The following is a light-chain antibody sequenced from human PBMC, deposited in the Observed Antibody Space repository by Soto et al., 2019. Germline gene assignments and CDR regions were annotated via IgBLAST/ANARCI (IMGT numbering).Light chain of an antibody. Sequence: DIQMTQSPSSLSASVGDRVTITCRTSQTGSNNLNWYQRKPWKAPSLLIYASSTLQSGVPSRFIVSGSETEFTSTISSLQPEDFATYYCQQDNMTPFTFGPGTKVDI. CDR2: ASS. CDR3: QQDNMTPFT. CDR1: QTGSNN. V-gene: IGKV1-39*01. J-gene: IGKJ3*01.